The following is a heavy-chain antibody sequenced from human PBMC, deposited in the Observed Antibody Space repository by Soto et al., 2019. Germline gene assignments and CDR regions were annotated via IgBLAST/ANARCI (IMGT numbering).Heavy chain of an antibody. D-gene: IGHD2-21*02. V-gene: IGHV2-5*02. CDR1: GFSLSTGGVG. J-gene: IGHJ6*02. CDR2: VYCDDDK. CDR3: AHSRCGGDCLRSYSSHYYFGMDV. Sequence: SGPTLMNPTQTLTLTCTFSGFSLSTGGVGVGWIRQPPGKALEWLALVYCDDDKRYSPSLKSRLTVTRDTSKNQVVLTMTNMDPVDTATYYCAHSRCGGDCLRSYSSHYYFGMDVWGQGTTVTVSS.